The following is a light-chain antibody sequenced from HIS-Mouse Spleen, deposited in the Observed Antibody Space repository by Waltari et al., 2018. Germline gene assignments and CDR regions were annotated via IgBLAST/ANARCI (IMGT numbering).Light chain of an antibody. J-gene: IGLJ2*01. CDR1: SSDVGGYNY. CDR2: DVS. CDR3: SSYTSSSTLV. V-gene: IGLV2-14*03. Sequence: QSALTQPASVSGSPGQSITISCTGTSSDVGGYNYFSCYQQHQGKAPKLILYDVSNRPSGVSNRFSGSKSGNTASLTISGLQAEDEADYYCSSYTSSSTLVFGGGTKLTVL.